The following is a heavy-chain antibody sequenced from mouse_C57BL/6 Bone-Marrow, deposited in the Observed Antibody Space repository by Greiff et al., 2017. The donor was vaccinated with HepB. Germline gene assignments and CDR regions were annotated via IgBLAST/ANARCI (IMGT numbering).Heavy chain of an antibody. J-gene: IGHJ1*03. D-gene: IGHD1-1*01. CDR2: ISYDGSN. CDR3: ASPLITTVVAWYFDV. Sequence: VQLQQSGPGLVKPSQSLSLTCSVTGYSITSGYYWNWIRQFPGNKLEWMGYISYDGSNNYNPSLKNRISITRDTSKNQFFLKLNSVTTEDTATYYCASPLITTVVAWYFDVWGTGTTVTVSS. V-gene: IGHV3-6*01. CDR1: GYSITSGYY.